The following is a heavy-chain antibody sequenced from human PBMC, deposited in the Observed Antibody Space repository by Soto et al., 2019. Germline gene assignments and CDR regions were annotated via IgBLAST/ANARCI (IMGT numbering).Heavy chain of an antibody. Sequence: QVQLQESGPGLVKPSGTLSLTCAVSGGSISSSNWWSWVRQPPGKGLEWIGEIYHSGSTNYNPSRQSRVTMSVDKSKNQFSRKLSSVTAEDTAVYYCARVSGSYYYGMDVWGQGTTITVSS. CDR2: IYHSGST. V-gene: IGHV4-4*02. CDR3: ARVSGSYYYGMDV. D-gene: IGHD1-26*01. CDR1: GGSISSSNW. J-gene: IGHJ6*02.